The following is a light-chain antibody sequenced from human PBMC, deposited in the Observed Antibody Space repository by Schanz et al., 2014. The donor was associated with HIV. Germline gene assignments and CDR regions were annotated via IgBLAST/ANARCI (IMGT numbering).Light chain of an antibody. J-gene: IGLJ3*02. CDR3: SSYTSSSTWV. V-gene: IGLV2-14*02. CDR2: EDS. CDR1: SSDVGIYNL. Sequence: QSALTQPASVSGSPGQSITISCTGTSSDVGIYNLVSWYQQHPGKAPKLMIYEDSKRPSGVSNRFSGSKSGNTASLTISGLQAEDEADYYCSSYTSSSTWVFGGGTKLTVL.